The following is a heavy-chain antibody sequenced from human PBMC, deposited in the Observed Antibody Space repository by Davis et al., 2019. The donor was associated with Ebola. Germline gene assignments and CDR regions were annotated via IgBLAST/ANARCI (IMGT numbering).Heavy chain of an antibody. Sequence: GESLKISCAASGFIFSSYVMSWVRQAPGKGLEWVSTLGLSADTYYADSVKGRFTISRDNSKNTLFLQMNSLRADDTAVYYCAKDGGSEGYFDYWGQGTLVTVSS. CDR1: GFIFSSYV. CDR3: AKDGGSEGYFDY. CDR2: LGLSADT. J-gene: IGHJ4*02. V-gene: IGHV3-23*01. D-gene: IGHD2-15*01.